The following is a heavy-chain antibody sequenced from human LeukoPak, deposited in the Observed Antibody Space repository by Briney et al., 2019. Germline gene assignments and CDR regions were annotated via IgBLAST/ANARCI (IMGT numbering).Heavy chain of an antibody. V-gene: IGHV3-9*01. CDR3: AKGVRITMVRGAYI. CDR1: GFTFDDYA. D-gene: IGHD3-10*01. Sequence: PGGSLRLSCAASGFTFDDYAMHWVWQAPGKGLEWVSGISWNSGSIGYADSVKGRFTISRDNAKNSLYLQMNSLRAEDTALYYCAKGVRITMVRGAYIWGQGTMVTVSS. CDR2: ISWNSGSI. J-gene: IGHJ3*02.